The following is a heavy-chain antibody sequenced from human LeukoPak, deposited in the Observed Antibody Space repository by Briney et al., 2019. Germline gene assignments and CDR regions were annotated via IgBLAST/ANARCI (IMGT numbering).Heavy chain of an antibody. D-gene: IGHD3-10*02. V-gene: IGHV1-69*06. CDR3: ARGLGSGSYYAY. CDR2: IIPIFGTA. CDR1: GGTFSSYA. Sequence: RASVKVSCKASGGTFSSYAISWVRQAPGQGLEWMGGIIPIFGTANYAQKFQGRVTITADKSTSTAYMELKSLRSDDTAVYYCARGLGSGSYYAYWGQGTLVTVSS. J-gene: IGHJ4*02.